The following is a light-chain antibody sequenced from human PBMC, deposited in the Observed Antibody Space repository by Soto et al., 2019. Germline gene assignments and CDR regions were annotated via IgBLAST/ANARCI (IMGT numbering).Light chain of an antibody. J-gene: IGLJ1*01. CDR3: AAWDDSLNGLV. V-gene: IGLV1-44*01. CDR1: SSNIGSNT. Sequence: QSVLTQPPSASGTPGQRVTISCSGSSSNIGSNTVNWYQQLPGTAPKLLIYSNNQRPSGVPDRFSGSKSGTSASLAISGLQSEDEADYSCAAWDDSLNGLVFGTGTKLTVL. CDR2: SNN.